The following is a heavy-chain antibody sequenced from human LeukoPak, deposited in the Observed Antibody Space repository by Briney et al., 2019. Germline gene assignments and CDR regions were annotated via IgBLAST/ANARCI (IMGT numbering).Heavy chain of an antibody. CDR3: AGPWDQVGFDP. D-gene: IGHD1-26*01. Sequence: SVKVSCKASGYTFTSYGISWVRQAPGQGLEWMGWIYPKTGGTSYAQKFQGRVTMTRDTSISTAYMELIGLRSDDTAVYYCAGPWDQVGFDPWGQGTLVSVSS. CDR2: IYPKTGGT. V-gene: IGHV1-2*02. J-gene: IGHJ5*02. CDR1: GYTFTSYG.